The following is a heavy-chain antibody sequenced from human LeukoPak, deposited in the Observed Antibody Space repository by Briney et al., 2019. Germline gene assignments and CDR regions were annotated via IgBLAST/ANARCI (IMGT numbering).Heavy chain of an antibody. J-gene: IGHJ5*02. CDR2: FDPEDGET. D-gene: IGHD5-18*01. CDR3: ATESIYGYKVNWFDP. CDR1: GYTLTELS. Sequence: ASVKVSCRVSGYTLTELSMHWVRQAPGKGLEWMGGFDPEDGETIYAQKFQGRVTMTEDTSTDTAYMELSSLRSEDTAVYYCATESIYGYKVNWFDPWGQGTLVTVSS. V-gene: IGHV1-24*01.